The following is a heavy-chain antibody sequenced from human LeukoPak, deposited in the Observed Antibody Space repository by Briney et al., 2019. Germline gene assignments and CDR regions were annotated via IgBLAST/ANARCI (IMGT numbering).Heavy chain of an antibody. J-gene: IGHJ4*02. CDR3: AREAVTRNYFDY. CDR1: GFTVSSNY. V-gene: IGHV3-53*01. Sequence: GGSLRLSCAASGFTVSSNYMNWVPQAPGKGLEWVSVIYSGGSTYYADSVKGRFTISRDNSKNTLFLQMNSLRAEDTAVYYCAREAVTRNYFDYWGQGTLVTVSS. D-gene: IGHD4-17*01. CDR2: IYSGGST.